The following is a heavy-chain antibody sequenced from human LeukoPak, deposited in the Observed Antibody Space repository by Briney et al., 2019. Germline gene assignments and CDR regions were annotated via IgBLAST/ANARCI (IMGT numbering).Heavy chain of an antibody. CDR1: GYTFTGYY. Sequence: GASVKVSCKASGYTFTGYYIHWVRQAPGQGLEWMGWINANNGDTNYAQKFQGRVTMTRGTSISTAYIDLSRLRSDDTAVYYCARAGAVAGRNYYYYYYMDVWGKGTTVTVSS. V-gene: IGHV1-2*02. D-gene: IGHD6-19*01. J-gene: IGHJ6*03. CDR3: ARAGAVAGRNYYYYYYMDV. CDR2: INANNGDT.